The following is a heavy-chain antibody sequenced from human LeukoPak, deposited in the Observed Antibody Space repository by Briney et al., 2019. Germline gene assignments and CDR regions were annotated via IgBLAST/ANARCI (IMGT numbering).Heavy chain of an antibody. CDR1: GFSLNNNG. CDR2: IGGGGET. CDR3: AKDQIITIFGVVNAYYDY. D-gene: IGHD3-3*01. V-gene: IGHV3-23*01. Sequence: GGSLRLSCVVSGFSLNNNGFSWFRQAPGKELEWVSDIGGGGETYYEESVKGRFTISRDNSKNIMYLQMNSLRAEDTAVYYCAKDQIITIFGVVNAYYDYWGQGTLVTVSS. J-gene: IGHJ4*02.